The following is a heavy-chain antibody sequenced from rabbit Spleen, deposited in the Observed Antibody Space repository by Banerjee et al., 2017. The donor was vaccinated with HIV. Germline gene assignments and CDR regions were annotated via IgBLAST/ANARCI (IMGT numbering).Heavy chain of an antibody. V-gene: IGHV1S40*01. CDR2: IYADSSGNT. D-gene: IGHD1-1*01. CDR3: ARDDGSGHYIDGYFNL. Sequence: QSLEESGGDLVKPGASLTLTCTASGFSFSSRYYMCWVRQAPGKGLEWIACIYADSSGNTYYASWAKGRFTISKTSSTTVTLQMTRLTAADTATYFCARDDGSGHYIDGYFNLWGPGTLVTVS. CDR1: GFSFSSRYY. J-gene: IGHJ4*01.